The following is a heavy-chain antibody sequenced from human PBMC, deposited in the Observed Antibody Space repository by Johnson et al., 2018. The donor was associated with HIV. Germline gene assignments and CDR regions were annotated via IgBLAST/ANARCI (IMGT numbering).Heavy chain of an antibody. D-gene: IGHD2-15*01. V-gene: IGHV3-11*04. CDR3: ARERGRIAFDI. CDR2: ISSIGSTI. Sequence: VQLVESGGGLVKPGGSLRLSCAASGFTFSDYFMTWIRQAPGKGLEWVSYISSIGSTIYYADSVKVRFTISRDNANNSLSLQMNSLRAEDTAVYYCARERGRIAFDIWGQGTMVTVSS. CDR1: GFTFSDYF. J-gene: IGHJ3*02.